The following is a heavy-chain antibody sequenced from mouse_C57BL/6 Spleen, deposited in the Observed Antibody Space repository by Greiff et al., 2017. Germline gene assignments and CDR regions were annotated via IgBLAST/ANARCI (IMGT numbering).Heavy chain of an antibody. CDR2: ISSGSSTI. Sequence: EVQLQQSGGGLVKPGGSLKLSCAASGFTFSDYGMHWVRQAPEKGLEWVAYISSGSSTIYYADTVKGRFTISRDNAKNTLFLQMTSLRSEDTAMYYCAREGYDYFAYWGQGTLVTVSA. J-gene: IGHJ3*01. CDR3: AREGYDYFAY. CDR1: GFTFSDYG. V-gene: IGHV5-17*01. D-gene: IGHD2-4*01.